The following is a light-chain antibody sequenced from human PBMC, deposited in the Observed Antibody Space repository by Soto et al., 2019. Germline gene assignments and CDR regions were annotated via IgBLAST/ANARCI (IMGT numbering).Light chain of an antibody. CDR3: QQSYSTSVFT. CDR1: QSISSY. V-gene: IGKV1-39*01. CDR2: AAS. Sequence: DIQMTQSPSSLSASVGDRVTITCRASQSISSYLNWYQQKPGKAPKLLIYAASSLQSGVPSRFSGRGSGTDFTLTISSLQPEDFATYYCQQSYSTSVFTFGPGTQVDIK. J-gene: IGKJ3*01.